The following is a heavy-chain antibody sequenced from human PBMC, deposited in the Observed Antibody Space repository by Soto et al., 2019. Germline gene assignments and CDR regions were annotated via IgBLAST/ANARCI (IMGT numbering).Heavy chain of an antibody. CDR1: GYTFTSFG. V-gene: IGHV1-18*01. D-gene: IGHD2-15*01. CDR3: ARDHRGGTDAFEI. J-gene: IGHJ3*02. Sequence: QVKLVQSGAEVKKPGASVKVSCKASGYTFTSFGISWVRQAPGQGLEWMGWISAYNGNTNYAENLQGRVTMTTDTSTSTAYMELRSLRPDDTAVYYCARDHRGGTDAFEIWGQGTMVNVSS. CDR2: ISAYNGNT.